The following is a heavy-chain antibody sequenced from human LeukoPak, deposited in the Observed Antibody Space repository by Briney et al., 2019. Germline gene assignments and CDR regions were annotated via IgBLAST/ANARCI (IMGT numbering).Heavy chain of an antibody. J-gene: IGHJ6*03. Sequence: GGSLRLSCAASGFTFSSYAMSWVRQAPGKGLEWVSAISGSGGSTYYADSVKGRFTISRDNGKNSLYLQLNSLSADDTAVYYCARIGSYGSGYYHFYYMDVWGKGTTVTVSS. CDR2: ISGSGGST. CDR1: GFTFSSYA. CDR3: ARIGSYGSGYYHFYYMDV. D-gene: IGHD3-10*01. V-gene: IGHV3-23*01.